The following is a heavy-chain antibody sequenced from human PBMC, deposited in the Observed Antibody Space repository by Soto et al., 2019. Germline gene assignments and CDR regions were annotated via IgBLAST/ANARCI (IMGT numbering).Heavy chain of an antibody. CDR1: GLTFSSSA. V-gene: IGHV3-30*03. CDR3: APETKSFSEGMDV. Sequence: QVQLVESGGGVVQPGRSLRLSCAASGLTFSSSAMHWVRQAPGKGLEWVALISYDGSNKYYVDSVKGRFTISRDNSKNTLDLKINSLREEDTAGYYCAPETKSFSEGMDVWGQGTTVPVPS. J-gene: IGHJ6*02. CDR2: ISYDGSNK.